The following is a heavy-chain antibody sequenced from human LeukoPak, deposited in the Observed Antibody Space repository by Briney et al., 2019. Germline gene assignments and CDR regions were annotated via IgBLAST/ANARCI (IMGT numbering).Heavy chain of an antibody. V-gene: IGHV1-8*01. CDR2: MNPNSGNT. CDR3: ARGQDIVVVPAASNYYYYYGMDV. CDR1: GYTFTSYD. J-gene: IGHJ6*02. Sequence: ASVTVSCKASGYTFTSYDINWVRQATGQGLEWMGWMNPNSGNTGYAQKFQGRVTMTRNTSISTAYMELSSLRSEDTAVYYCARGQDIVVVPAASNYYYYYGMDVWGQGTTVTVSS. D-gene: IGHD2-2*01.